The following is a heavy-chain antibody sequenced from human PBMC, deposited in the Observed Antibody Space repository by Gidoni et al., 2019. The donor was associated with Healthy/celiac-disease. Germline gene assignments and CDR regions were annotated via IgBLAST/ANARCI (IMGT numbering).Heavy chain of an antibody. V-gene: IGHV4-34*01. CDR1: GGSFSGYY. J-gene: IGHJ4*02. D-gene: IGHD6-19*01. CDR2: INNSGST. Sequence: QVQPQKWGAGLLKPSETLSLTCAVCGGSFSGYYWSWIRPPRGKGLEWIGEINNSGSTNYSPSLKGRVTISVDTSKNQFSRKLGAVTAADTAVYYCARGGSSCWSGYWGQGTLVTVSS. CDR3: ARGGSSCWSGY.